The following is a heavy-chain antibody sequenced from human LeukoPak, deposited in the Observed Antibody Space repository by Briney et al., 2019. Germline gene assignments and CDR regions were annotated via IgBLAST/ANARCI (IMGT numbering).Heavy chain of an antibody. J-gene: IGHJ4*02. CDR1: GYTFTSYG. V-gene: IGHV1-18*01. Sequence: ASVKVSCKASGYTFTSYGINWVRQAPGQGHEWMGWISVYNGNTNYAQALQGRVTMTTATSTTTAYMELRSLRSDDTAVYYCARDPVQSTLYYYGSSTRGYFDYWGEGTLVTVSP. CDR3: ARDPVQSTLYYYGSSTRGYFDY. D-gene: IGHD3-22*01. CDR2: ISVYNGNT.